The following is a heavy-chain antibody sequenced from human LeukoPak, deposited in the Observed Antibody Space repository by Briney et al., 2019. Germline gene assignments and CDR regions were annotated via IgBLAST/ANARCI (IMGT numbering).Heavy chain of an antibody. D-gene: IGHD1-26*01. CDR1: GFTFSSYA. CDR3: ARATWDPNYYYYMDV. J-gene: IGHJ6*03. CDR2: IQYDGRNI. V-gene: IGHV3-30*02. Sequence: GGSLRLSCAASGFTFSSYAMSWVRQAPGKGLEWVAFIQYDGRNIYYPDSVKGRFTISRDNSKNTVYLQMNSLRAEDTAVYFCARATWDPNYYYYMDVWGKGTTVTISS.